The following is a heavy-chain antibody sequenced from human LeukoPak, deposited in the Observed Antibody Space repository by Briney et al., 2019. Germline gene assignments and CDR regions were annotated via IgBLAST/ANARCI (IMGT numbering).Heavy chain of an antibody. D-gene: IGHD4-17*01. J-gene: IGHJ6*02. V-gene: IGHV4-59*01. Sequence: PSETLSLTCAVSGGSIRSYYWNWIRQPPGKGLEWIGYIYYSGSTNYNPSLKSRVTISVDTSKNQFSLTVSSVTAADTAVYYCARSTVTKAYGMDVWGQGTTVTVSS. CDR3: ARSTVTKAYGMDV. CDR2: IYYSGST. CDR1: GGSIRSYY.